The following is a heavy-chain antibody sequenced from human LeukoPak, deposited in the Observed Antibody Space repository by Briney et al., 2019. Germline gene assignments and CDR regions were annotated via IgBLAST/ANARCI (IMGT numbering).Heavy chain of an antibody. Sequence: SETLSLTCTVSGGSISSTSYYWGWIRQPPGKGLEWIGNIYYSGSTYYNPSLNSRVTISVDTSKNQFSLKLSSVTAADTAVYYCARGVLWFGELHYFDYWGQGTLVTVSS. D-gene: IGHD3-10*01. V-gene: IGHV4-39*07. J-gene: IGHJ4*02. CDR2: IYYSGST. CDR1: GGSISSTSYY. CDR3: ARGVLWFGELHYFDY.